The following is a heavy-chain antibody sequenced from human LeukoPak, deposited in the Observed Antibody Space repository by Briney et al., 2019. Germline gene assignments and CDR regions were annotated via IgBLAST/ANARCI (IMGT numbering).Heavy chain of an antibody. CDR3: AREIGSGSYYSVGWFDP. CDR1: GGTFSSYA. J-gene: IGHJ5*02. V-gene: IGHV1-69*05. CDR2: IIPIFGTA. D-gene: IGHD1-26*01. Sequence: GASVKVSCKASGGTFSSYAISWVRQAPGQGLEWMGGIIPIFGTANYAQKFQGRVTITTDESTSTAYMELSSLRSEDTAVYYCAREIGSGSYYSVGWFDPWGQGTLVTVSS.